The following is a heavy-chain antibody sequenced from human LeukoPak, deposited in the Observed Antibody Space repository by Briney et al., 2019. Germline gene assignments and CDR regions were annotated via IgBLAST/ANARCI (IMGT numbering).Heavy chain of an antibody. CDR2: ISGSGGST. Sequence: PGGSLRLSCAASGFTFSSYAMSWVRQAPGKGLEWVSAISGSGGSTYYADSVKGRFTISRHNSKNTLYLQMNSLRAEDTAVYYCARVNSSGYYRYFDYWGQGTLVTVSS. D-gene: IGHD3-22*01. CDR1: GFTFSSYA. CDR3: ARVNSSGYYRYFDY. V-gene: IGHV3-23*01. J-gene: IGHJ4*02.